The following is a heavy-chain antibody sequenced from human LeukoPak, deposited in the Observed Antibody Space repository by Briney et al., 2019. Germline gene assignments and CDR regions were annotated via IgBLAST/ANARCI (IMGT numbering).Heavy chain of an antibody. D-gene: IGHD3-10*01. J-gene: IGHJ5*02. V-gene: IGHV5-10-1*01. CDR1: GYSFASYW. CDR2: IDPSDSYT. CDR3: ARHAGSRFDP. Sequence: GESLKISCKGSGYSFASYWISWVRQMPGKGLEWMGRIDPSDSYTNYSPSFQGHVTISADKSISTAYLQWSSLKASDTAMYYCARHAGSRFDPWGQGTLVTVSS.